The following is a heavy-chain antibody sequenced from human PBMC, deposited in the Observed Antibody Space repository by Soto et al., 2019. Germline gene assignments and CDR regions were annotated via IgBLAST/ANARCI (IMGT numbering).Heavy chain of an antibody. CDR1: GFSLSTSGMC. J-gene: IGHJ6*03. V-gene: IGHV2-70*12. CDR2: IDWDDDK. Sequence: SGPTLVNPTQTLTLTCTFSGFSLSTSGMCVSWIRQPPGKALEWLALIDWDDDKYYSTSLKTRLTISKDTSKNQVVLTMTNLDPVDTATYYCAHSKSVPPAMAGPYYSYMDVSGKGTTVTVSS. D-gene: IGHD2-2*01. CDR3: AHSKSVPPAMAGPYYSYMDV.